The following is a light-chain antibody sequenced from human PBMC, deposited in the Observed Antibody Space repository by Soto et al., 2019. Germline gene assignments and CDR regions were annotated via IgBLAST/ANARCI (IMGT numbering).Light chain of an antibody. Sequence: QSVLTQPASVSGSPGQSITISCTGTSSDVGGYNYVSWYQQHPGKAPKLMIYDVSNRPSVVSNRFSGSKSGNTASLTISGLQAEDEDYYYCSSYTRSRRVFGAGTKLTVL. CDR2: DVS. V-gene: IGLV2-14*01. CDR1: SSDVGGYNY. CDR3: SSYTRSRRV. J-gene: IGLJ1*01.